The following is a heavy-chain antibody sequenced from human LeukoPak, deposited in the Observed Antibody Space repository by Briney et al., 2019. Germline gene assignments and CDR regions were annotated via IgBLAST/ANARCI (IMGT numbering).Heavy chain of an antibody. CDR1: GFTFGSYW. CDR2: IKQDGSEK. Sequence: PGGSLRLSCAASGFTFGSYWMSWVRQAPGKGLEWVANIKQDGSEKYYVDSVKGRFAISRDNAKNSLYLQMNSLRAEDTAVYYCARVEGYGDADYWGQGTLVTVSS. CDR3: ARVEGYGDADY. J-gene: IGHJ4*02. V-gene: IGHV3-7*01. D-gene: IGHD4-17*01.